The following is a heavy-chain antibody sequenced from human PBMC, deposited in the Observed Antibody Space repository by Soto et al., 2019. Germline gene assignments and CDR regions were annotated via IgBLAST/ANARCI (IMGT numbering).Heavy chain of an antibody. J-gene: IGHJ4*02. D-gene: IGHD3-10*01. CDR3: TTDLQLLWFGELLSNFDY. CDR1: GFTFSSYA. CDR2: ISYDGSNK. V-gene: IGHV3-30-3*01. Sequence: GGSLRLSCAASGFTFSSYAMHWVRQAPGKGLEWVAVISYDGSNKYYADSVKGRFTISRDDSKNTLYLQMNSLKTEDTAVYYCTTDLQLLWFGELLSNFDYWGQGTLVTVSS.